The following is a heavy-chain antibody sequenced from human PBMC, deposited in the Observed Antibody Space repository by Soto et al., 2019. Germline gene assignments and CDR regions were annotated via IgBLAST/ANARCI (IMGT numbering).Heavy chain of an antibody. D-gene: IGHD1-7*01. CDR1: GITLSDHY. V-gene: IGHV3-48*01. Sequence: EVQLVESGGALVQPGGSLRLSCAVAGITLSDHYMNWVRQAPGEGLEWVSTLTRGSLMYYAESVKARFTISGDNAKNLLYLQMNRLRVEDTAMYYCLDVNYNWGEGTLGVVSS. CDR2: LTRGSLM. J-gene: IGHJ4*02. CDR3: LDVNYN.